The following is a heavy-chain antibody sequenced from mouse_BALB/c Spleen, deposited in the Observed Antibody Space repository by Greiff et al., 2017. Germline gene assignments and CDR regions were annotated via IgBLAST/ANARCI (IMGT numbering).Heavy chain of an antibody. Sequence: VQLQQSGAELVKPGASVKLSCTASGFNIKDTYMHWVKQRPEQGLEWIGRIDPANGNTKYDPKFQGKATITADTSSNTAYLQLSSLTSEDTAVYYCARGGYYGDYAMDYWGQGTSVTVSS. V-gene: IGHV14-3*02. J-gene: IGHJ4*01. D-gene: IGHD1-1*01. CDR2: IDPANGNT. CDR3: ARGGYYGDYAMDY. CDR1: GFNIKDTY.